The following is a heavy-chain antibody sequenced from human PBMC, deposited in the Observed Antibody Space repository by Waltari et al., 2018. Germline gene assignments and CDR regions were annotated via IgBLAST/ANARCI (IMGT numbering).Heavy chain of an antibody. J-gene: IGHJ4*02. CDR2: INHSGST. V-gene: IGHV4-34*01. CDR1: GGSFSGYS. D-gene: IGHD5-12*01. CDR3: AEGMATIS. Sequence: QVQLQQCGAGLLKPSETLSLTCAVYGGSFSGYSWSWIRQPPGKGLEWIGEINHSGSTNYNPSLKSRVTISVDTSKNQFSLTLRSVTAADTAVYYCAEGMATISWGQGTLVTVSS.